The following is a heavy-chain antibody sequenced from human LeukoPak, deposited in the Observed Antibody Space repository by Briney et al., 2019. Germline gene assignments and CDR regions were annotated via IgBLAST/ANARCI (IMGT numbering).Heavy chain of an antibody. CDR2: IIPIFGTA. D-gene: IGHD2-15*01. J-gene: IGHJ3*02. Sequence: ASVKVSCKASGGTFSSYAISWVRQAPGQGLEWMGGIIPIFGTANYAQKFQGRVTITADESTSTAYMELSSPRSEDTAVYYCARPRVVAASDAFDIWGQGTMVTVSS. CDR3: ARPRVVAASDAFDI. CDR1: GGTFSSYA. V-gene: IGHV1-69*13.